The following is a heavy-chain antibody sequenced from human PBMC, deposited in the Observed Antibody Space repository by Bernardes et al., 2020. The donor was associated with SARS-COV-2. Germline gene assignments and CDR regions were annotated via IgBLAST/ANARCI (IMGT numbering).Heavy chain of an antibody. CDR2: IYYSGST. J-gene: IGHJ6*02. D-gene: IGHD1-1*01. Sequence: SETLSLTCTVSGGSISSYYWSWIRQPPGKGLEWIGYIYYSGSTNYNPSLKSRVTISVDTSKNQFSLKLSSVTAADTAVYYCARFRGTGLYYYYYYGMDVWGQGTTVTVSS. CDR1: GGSISSYY. V-gene: IGHV4-59*01. CDR3: ARFRGTGLYYYYYYGMDV.